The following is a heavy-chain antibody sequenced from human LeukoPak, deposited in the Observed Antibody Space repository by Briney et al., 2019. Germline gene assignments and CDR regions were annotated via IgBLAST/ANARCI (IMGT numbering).Heavy chain of an antibody. J-gene: IGHJ5*02. CDR2: LSGSGGST. CDR1: GFTFRSLA. CDR3: AKGTGLVRLDWFDP. V-gene: IGHV3-23*01. D-gene: IGHD6-19*01. Sequence: SGGCLRLSCAVSGFTFRSLAVRGVRQARGRGLVWGSALSGSGGSTYYADSVKGRLTISRDNSKNTLYLQMNSLRAEDTAVYYCAKGTGLVRLDWFDPWGQGTLVTVSS.